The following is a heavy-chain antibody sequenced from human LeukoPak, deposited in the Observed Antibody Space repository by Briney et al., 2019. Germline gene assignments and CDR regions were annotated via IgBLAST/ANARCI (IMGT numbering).Heavy chain of an antibody. CDR2: IYTSGST. Sequence: SGTLSLTCTVSGGSISSGSYYWSWIRQPAGKGLEWIGRIYTSGSTNYNPSLKSRVTISIDTSKNQFSLKLSSVTAADTAVYYCAREIAVAGLDYWGQGTLGTVSS. CDR3: AREIAVAGLDY. V-gene: IGHV4-61*02. J-gene: IGHJ4*02. D-gene: IGHD6-19*01. CDR1: GGSISSGSYY.